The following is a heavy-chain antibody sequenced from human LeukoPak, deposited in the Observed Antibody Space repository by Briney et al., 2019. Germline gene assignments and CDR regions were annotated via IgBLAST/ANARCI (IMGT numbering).Heavy chain of an antibody. J-gene: IGHJ6*02. V-gene: IGHV3-30*03. CDR2: IAYDGSNK. D-gene: IGHD3-22*01. CDR3: ARDQGVVVHGKYHYYGMDV. Sequence: GGSLRLSCAASGFTFSSYGIHWVRQAPGKGLEWVAAIAYDGSNKYYADSVKGRFTISRDNSKKTLYLQMNGLRAEDTAVYYCARDQGVVVHGKYHYYGMDVWGQGTTVNVSS. CDR1: GFTFSSYG.